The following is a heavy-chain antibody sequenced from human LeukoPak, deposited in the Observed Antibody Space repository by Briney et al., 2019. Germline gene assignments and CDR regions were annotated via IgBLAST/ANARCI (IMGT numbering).Heavy chain of an antibody. Sequence: ASVKVSCKASGYTFTSDGISWVRQAPGQGLEWMGWISAYNGNTNYAQKLQGRVTMTTDTSTSTAYMELRSLRSDDTAVYYCARVAYQLLHPDYYYYYGMDVWGQGTTVTVSS. CDR3: ARVAYQLLHPDYYYYYGMDV. CDR1: GYTFTSDG. V-gene: IGHV1-18*01. CDR2: ISAYNGNT. D-gene: IGHD2-2*02. J-gene: IGHJ6*02.